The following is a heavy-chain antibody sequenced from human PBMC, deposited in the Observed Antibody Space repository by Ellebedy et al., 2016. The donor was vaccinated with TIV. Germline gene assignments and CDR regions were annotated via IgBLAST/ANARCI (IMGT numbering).Heavy chain of an antibody. Sequence: MPSETLSLTCTVSGDSVSGPDYFWHWVRQPPGKGLEWIAYVYYSWSTHYSPSLKSRVTTSIDKSRNQFSLKLNSVTAADTAVYYCARENTRSYPSYRHGMDVWGQGTTVTVSS. V-gene: IGHV4-61*08. CDR3: ARENTRSYPSYRHGMDV. CDR1: GDSVSGPDYF. CDR2: VYYSWST. D-gene: IGHD3-16*02. J-gene: IGHJ6*02.